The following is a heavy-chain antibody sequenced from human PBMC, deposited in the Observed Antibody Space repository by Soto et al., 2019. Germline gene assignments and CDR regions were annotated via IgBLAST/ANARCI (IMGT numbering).Heavy chain of an antibody. J-gene: IGHJ4*02. CDR1: GFTFSSSS. Sequence: EVQLVESGGGLVKPGGSLRLSCAASGFTFSSSSMNWVRQAPGKGLEWVSSISSSSSYIYYADSVKGRFTISRDNAKNSLYLQMNSLRAEDTAVYYCARGGYCSGGSCYRYFDYWGQGTLVTVSS. CDR3: ARGGYCSGGSCYRYFDY. V-gene: IGHV3-21*01. CDR2: ISSSSSYI. D-gene: IGHD2-15*01.